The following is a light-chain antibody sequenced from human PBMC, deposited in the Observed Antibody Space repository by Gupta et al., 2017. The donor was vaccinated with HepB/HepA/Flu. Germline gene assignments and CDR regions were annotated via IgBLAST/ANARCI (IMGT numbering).Light chain of an antibody. CDR3: QQYCTSLRT. J-gene: IGKJ1*01. CDR1: QSASSSY. Sequence: EIVFTQSPGTLSLSPGERATLSCRASQSASSSYLAWYQQKPGQAPRLLIYGASSRATGIPDRISGSGSGTDFTLTISRLEPEDFAVYYCQQYCTSLRTFGQGTKLEIK. CDR2: GAS. V-gene: IGKV3-20*01.